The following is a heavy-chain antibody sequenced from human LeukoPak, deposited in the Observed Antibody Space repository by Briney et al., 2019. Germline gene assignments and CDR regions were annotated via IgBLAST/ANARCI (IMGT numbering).Heavy chain of an antibody. CDR1: GFTFSDYY. CDR2: ISGNSGDI. Sequence: PGGSPRLSCTVSGFTFSDYYMTWVRQAPGKGLEWLSYISGNSGDINYLDSVRGRFTISRDNAKNSLYLQMNSLRVEDTAVYYCTRDPRRLDYLGQGTLVTVSS. CDR3: TRDPRRLDY. V-gene: IGHV3-11*05. J-gene: IGHJ4*02.